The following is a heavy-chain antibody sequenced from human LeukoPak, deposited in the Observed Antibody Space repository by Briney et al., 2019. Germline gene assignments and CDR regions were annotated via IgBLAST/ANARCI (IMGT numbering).Heavy chain of an antibody. J-gene: IGHJ4*02. CDR2: INSDGSST. CDR1: GFTFSTYS. Sequence: GGSLRLSCAASGFTFSTYSMNWVRQAPGKGLVWVSRINSDGSSTSYADSVKGRFTISRDNAKNTLYLQMNSLRAEDTAVYYCARGGYSSSSKLNWGQGALVTVSS. CDR3: ARGGYSSSSKLN. D-gene: IGHD6-13*01. V-gene: IGHV3-74*01.